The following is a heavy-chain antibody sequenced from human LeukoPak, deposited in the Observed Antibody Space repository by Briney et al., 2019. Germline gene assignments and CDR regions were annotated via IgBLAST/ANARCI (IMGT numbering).Heavy chain of an antibody. CDR3: AREATMRYYFEN. CDR1: GFTFSSYA. J-gene: IGHJ4*02. V-gene: IGHV3-30*04. Sequence: PGGSLRLSCAASGFTFSSYAMYWVRQAPGKGLQWVAVISYDGSNKYYADSLKGRFTISRDNAKNTLYLQMNSLRADDTAVYYCAREATMRYYFENWGQGTLVTVSS. CDR2: ISYDGSNK. D-gene: IGHD5-24*01.